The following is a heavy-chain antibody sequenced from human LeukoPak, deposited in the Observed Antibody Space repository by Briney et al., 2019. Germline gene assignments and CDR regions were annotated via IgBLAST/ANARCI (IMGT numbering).Heavy chain of an antibody. CDR1: GYTFTGYY. J-gene: IGHJ6*03. D-gene: IGHD4-17*01. CDR3: ARSSAVTTDYYYYYYMDV. V-gene: IGHV1-2*02. CDR2: INPNSGGT. Sequence: ASVKVSCKASGYTFTGYYMHWVRQAPGQGLEWMGWINPNSGGTNYAQKFQGRVTMTRDTSISTAYMELSRLRSDDTAVYYFARSSAVTTDYYYYYYMDVWGKGTTVTVSS.